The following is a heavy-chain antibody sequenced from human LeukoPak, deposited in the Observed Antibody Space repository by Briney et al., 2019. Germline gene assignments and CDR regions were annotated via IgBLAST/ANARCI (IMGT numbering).Heavy chain of an antibody. J-gene: IGHJ4*02. CDR3: ARDPGGRRVAAAGSFDY. CDR1: GYSISSGYY. CDR2: IYHSGST. D-gene: IGHD6-13*01. Sequence: TSETLSLTCTVSGYSISSGYYWGWIRQPPGKGLEWIGSIYHSGSTYYNPSLKSRVTISVDTSKNQFSLKLSSVTAADTAVYYCARDPGGRRVAAAGSFDYWGQGTLVTVSS. V-gene: IGHV4-38-2*02.